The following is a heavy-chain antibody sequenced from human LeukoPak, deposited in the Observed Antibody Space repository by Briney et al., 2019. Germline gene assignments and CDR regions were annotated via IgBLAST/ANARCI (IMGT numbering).Heavy chain of an antibody. D-gene: IGHD5-12*01. Sequence: SETLSLTCAVSGYSISSGYYWGWIPQPPGKGLEWIGSIYHSGSTYYNPSLKSRVTISVDTSRNQFSLKLSSVTAADTAVYYCASGLQGVANPPLVYWGQGTLVTVSS. CDR1: GYSISSGYY. J-gene: IGHJ4*02. V-gene: IGHV4-38-2*01. CDR3: ASGLQGVANPPLVY. CDR2: IYHSGST.